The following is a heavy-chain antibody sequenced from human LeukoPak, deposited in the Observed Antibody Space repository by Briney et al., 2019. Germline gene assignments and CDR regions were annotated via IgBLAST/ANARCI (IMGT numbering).Heavy chain of an antibody. Sequence: GGSLRLSCAASGFTFSSYAMHWVRQAPGKGLEYVSAISSNGGSTYYANSVKGRFTISRDNSKNTLYLQMGSLRAEDMAVYYCARVVPAAERIYGAFDIWGQGTMVTVSS. D-gene: IGHD2-2*01. J-gene: IGHJ3*02. CDR3: ARVVPAAERIYGAFDI. CDR1: GFTFSSYA. CDR2: ISSNGGST. V-gene: IGHV3-64*01.